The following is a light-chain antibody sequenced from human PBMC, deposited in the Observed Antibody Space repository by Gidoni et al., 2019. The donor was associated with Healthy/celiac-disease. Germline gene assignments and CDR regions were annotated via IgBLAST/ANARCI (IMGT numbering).Light chain of an antibody. J-gene: IGKJ4*01. V-gene: IGKV3-11*01. CDR3: QQRRNWPPGVT. CDR2: DAS. CDR1: QSVSSY. Sequence: EIVLTQSPATLSLSPGERATLSCRASQSVSSYLAWYQQKPGQAPRLLIYDASNRATGIPARFSGSGSGTDFTITISSLEPEDFAVYYCQQRRNWPPGVTFGGGTKVEIK.